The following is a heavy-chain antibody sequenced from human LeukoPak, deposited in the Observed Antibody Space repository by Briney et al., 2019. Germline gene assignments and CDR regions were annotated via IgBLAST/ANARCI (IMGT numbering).Heavy chain of an antibody. CDR3: AKTETMDYYYYGMDV. CDR2: IIPILGIA. V-gene: IGHV1-69*04. Sequence: GASVKVSCKASGGTFSSYAISWVRQAPGQGLEWMGRIIPILGIANYAQKFQGRVTITADKSTSTAYMELSSLRSEDTAVYYCAKTETMDYYYYGMDVWGQGTTVTVSS. J-gene: IGHJ6*02. D-gene: IGHD4/OR15-4a*01. CDR1: GGTFSSYA.